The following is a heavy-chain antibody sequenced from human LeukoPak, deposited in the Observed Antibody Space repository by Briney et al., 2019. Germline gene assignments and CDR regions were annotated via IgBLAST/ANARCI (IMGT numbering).Heavy chain of an antibody. Sequence: GGSLRLSCAASGFTFSSYEMNWVRQAPGKGLEWVSAISDGGGQTYYADSVKGRFTISRDNSKNTLYLQMNSLRAEDTAVYYCAKDGWGSGTYFYYFDCWGQGTLVTVSS. CDR3: AKDGWGSGTYFYYFDC. V-gene: IGHV3-23*01. D-gene: IGHD1-26*01. J-gene: IGHJ4*02. CDR1: GFTFSSYE. CDR2: ISDGGGQT.